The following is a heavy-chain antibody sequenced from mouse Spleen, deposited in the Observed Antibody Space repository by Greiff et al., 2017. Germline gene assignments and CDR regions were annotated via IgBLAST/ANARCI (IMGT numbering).Heavy chain of an antibody. Sequence: VQLQQSGPELVKPGASVKLSCKASGYTFTSYDINWVKQRPGQGLEWIGWIYPRYGSTKYNEKFKGKATLTVDTSSSTAYMELHSLTSEDSAVYFCARLGYDYGGDYYAMDYWGQGTSVTVSS. V-gene: IGHV1-85*01. J-gene: IGHJ4*01. CDR1: GYTFTSYD. CDR3: ARLGYDYGGDYYAMDY. CDR2: IYPRYGST. D-gene: IGHD2-4*01.